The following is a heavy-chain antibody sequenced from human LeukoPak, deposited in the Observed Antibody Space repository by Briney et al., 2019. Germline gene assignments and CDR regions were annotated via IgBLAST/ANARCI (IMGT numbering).Heavy chain of an antibody. J-gene: IGHJ4*02. CDR1: GFTFSGYD. D-gene: IGHD3-10*01. CDR3: AKPYNPGSGSYDY. CDR2: ISSSGGII. V-gene: IGHV3-23*01. Sequence: GGSLRLSCAASGFTFSGYDMSWVRQAPGKGLEWVSVISSSGGIIYYADSVRGRFTISRDNPKNTLYLQMNSLRAEDTAVYYCAKPYNPGSGSYDYWGQGTLVTVSS.